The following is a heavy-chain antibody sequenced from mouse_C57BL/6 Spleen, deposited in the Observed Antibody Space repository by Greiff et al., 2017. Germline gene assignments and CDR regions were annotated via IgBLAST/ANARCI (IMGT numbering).Heavy chain of an antibody. D-gene: IGHD1-1*01. Sequence: VQLQESGPGLVKPSQSLSLTCSVTGYSITSGYYWNWIRQFPGNKLEWMGYISYDGSNNYNPSLKNRISITRDTSKNQFFLKLNSVTTEDTATYYCARWGYYYGSSYYFDYWGQGTTLTVSS. V-gene: IGHV3-6*01. CDR3: ARWGYYYGSSYYFDY. CDR2: ISYDGSN. CDR1: GYSITSGYY. J-gene: IGHJ2*01.